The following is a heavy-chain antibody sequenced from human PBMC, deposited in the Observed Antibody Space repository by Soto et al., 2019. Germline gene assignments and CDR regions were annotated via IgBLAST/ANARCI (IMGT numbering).Heavy chain of an antibody. CDR3: ALRGDYLGYFQN. CDR1: GFTFSNYA. V-gene: IGHV3-23*01. CDR2: ISGHGDVT. J-gene: IGHJ1*01. D-gene: IGHD4-17*01. Sequence: GGSLRLSCAASGFTFSNYAMTWVRQAPGKGLEWVSTISGHGDVTYYADSVKGRFTISRDSSKNTLYLQMNSLRAEDTAIYYCALRGDYLGYFQNWGQGTLVTVSS.